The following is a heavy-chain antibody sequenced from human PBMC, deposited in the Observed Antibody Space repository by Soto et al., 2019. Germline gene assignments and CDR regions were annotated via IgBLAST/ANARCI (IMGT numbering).Heavy chain of an antibody. J-gene: IGHJ4*02. CDR2: IYYSGST. V-gene: IGHV4-39*01. Sequence: SETLSLTCTVSGGSISSSSYYWGWIRQPPGKGLEWIGSIYYSGSTYYNPSLKSRVTISVDTSKNQFSLKLSSVTAADTAVYYCARQLLWFGELLNFDYWGQGTLVPSPQ. CDR3: ARQLLWFGELLNFDY. CDR1: GGSISSSSYY. D-gene: IGHD3-10*01.